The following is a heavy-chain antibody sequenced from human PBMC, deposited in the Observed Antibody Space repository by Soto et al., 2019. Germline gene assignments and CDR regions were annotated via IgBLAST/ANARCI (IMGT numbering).Heavy chain of an antibody. CDR1: GFTFSSYA. V-gene: IGHV3-30-3*01. CDR3: ARALPTIFGVVMDEYAFDI. CDR2: ISYDGSNK. D-gene: IGHD3-3*01. Sequence: PGGSLRLSCAASGFTFSSYAMHWVRQAPGKGLEWVAVISYDGSNKYYADSVKGRFTISRDNSKNTLYLQMNSLRAEDTAVYYCARALPTIFGVVMDEYAFDIWGQGTMVTVSS. J-gene: IGHJ3*02.